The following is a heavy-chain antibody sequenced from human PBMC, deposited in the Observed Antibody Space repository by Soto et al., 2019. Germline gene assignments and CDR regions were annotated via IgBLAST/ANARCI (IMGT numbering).Heavy chain of an antibody. CDR2: ISGSGGST. CDR1: GFTFSSYA. J-gene: IGHJ6*02. CDR3: AKVPPAGGSYYYYYGMDV. D-gene: IGHD1-26*01. V-gene: IGHV3-23*01. Sequence: EVQLLESGGGLVPPGGSLRLSCAASGFTFSSYAMSWVRQAPGKGLEWVSAISGSGGSTYYADSVKGQFTISRDNSKNTLYLQMNSLRAEDTAVYYCAKVPPAGGSYYYYYGMDVWGQGTTVTVSS.